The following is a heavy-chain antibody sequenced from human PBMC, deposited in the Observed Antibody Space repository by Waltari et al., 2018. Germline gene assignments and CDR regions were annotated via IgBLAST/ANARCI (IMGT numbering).Heavy chain of an antibody. V-gene: IGHV3-30-3*01. CDR2: ISYDGRNK. D-gene: IGHD3-22*01. Sequence: QVQLVESGGGVVQPGRSLRLSCAASGFTFSSYAMHWVRQAPGKGLVWVAVISYDGRNKCYADSVQGRFTISRDNSKNTLYLQMNSLRAEDTAVYYCARRWVLLMLGAFDIWGQGTMVTVSS. J-gene: IGHJ3*02. CDR1: GFTFSSYA. CDR3: ARRWVLLMLGAFDI.